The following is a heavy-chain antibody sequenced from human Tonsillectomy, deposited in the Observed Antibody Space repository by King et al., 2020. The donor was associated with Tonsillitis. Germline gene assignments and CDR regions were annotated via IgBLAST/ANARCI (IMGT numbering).Heavy chain of an antibody. J-gene: IGHJ2*01. CDR1: GGSIISSYW. Sequence: VQLQESGPGLVKPSGTLSLTCAVSGGSIISSYWWSWVRQPPGKGLEWIGEIHHSGSTNYNPSLKSLLTISIDKSKNQLSLKLSSVTAADTAVYYCARDSYYDSGKQWYFDLWGRGTLVTVSS. D-gene: IGHD3-22*01. CDR2: IHHSGST. CDR3: ARDSYYDSGKQWYFDL. V-gene: IGHV4-4*02.